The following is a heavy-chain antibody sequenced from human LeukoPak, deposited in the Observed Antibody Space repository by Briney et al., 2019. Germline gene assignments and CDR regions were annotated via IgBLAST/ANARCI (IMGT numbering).Heavy chain of an antibody. CDR2: INHSGST. V-gene: IGHV4-34*01. CDR1: GGSFSGYY. CDR3: ARGDAFDI. Sequence: SETLSLTCAVYGGSFSGYYWSWIRQPPGKGLEWIGEINHSGSTNYDPSLKSRVTISVDTSKNQFSLKLSSVTAADTAVYYCARGDAFDIWGQGTMVTVSS. J-gene: IGHJ3*02.